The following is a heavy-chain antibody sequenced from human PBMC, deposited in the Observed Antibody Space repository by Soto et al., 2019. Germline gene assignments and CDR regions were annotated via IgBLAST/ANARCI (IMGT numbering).Heavy chain of an antibody. J-gene: IGHJ2*01. Sequence: QVQLVQSGAEVKKXGXXXXVSCKASGGXFSSYSINWVRQAPGQGLEWMGGIIPIFGTANYAQKFQGRVTLTADESTSTAHMELSSLRNEDTAVYYCARPFQSWPGGWYFDLWGRGTLVTVSS. CDR3: ARPFQSWPGGWYFDL. V-gene: IGHV1-69*01. CDR2: IIPIFGTA. CDR1: GGXFSSYS. D-gene: IGHD3-16*01.